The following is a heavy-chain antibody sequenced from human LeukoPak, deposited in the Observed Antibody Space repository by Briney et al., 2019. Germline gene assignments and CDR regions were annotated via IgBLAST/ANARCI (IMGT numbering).Heavy chain of an antibody. CDR3: AKDQYSSVYYYYMDV. CDR1: GFIFSSYG. D-gene: IGHD6-19*01. CDR2: IRYDGSDK. Sequence: TGGSLRLSCAASGFIFSSYGMHWVRQAPGKGLEWVAFIRYDGSDKHYADSVKGRFTISRDNSKNTLYLQMNGLRAEDTAVYYCAKDQYSSVYYYYMDVWGKGTTVTVSS. J-gene: IGHJ6*03. V-gene: IGHV3-30*02.